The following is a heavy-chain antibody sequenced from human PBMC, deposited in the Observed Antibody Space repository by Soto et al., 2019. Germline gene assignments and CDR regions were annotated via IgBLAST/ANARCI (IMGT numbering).Heavy chain of an antibody. J-gene: IGHJ6*02. V-gene: IGHV1-46*01. CDR1: GYTFTSYY. D-gene: IGHD1-1*01. CDR2: INPSGGST. CDR3: ARDGLVQLERENYYSYGMDV. Sequence: ASVKVSCKASGYTFTSYYMHWVRQAPGQGLEWMGIINPSGGSTSYAQKFQGRVTMTRDTSTSTVYMELSSLRSEDTAVYYCARDGLVQLERENYYSYGMDVWGQGTRVTVSS.